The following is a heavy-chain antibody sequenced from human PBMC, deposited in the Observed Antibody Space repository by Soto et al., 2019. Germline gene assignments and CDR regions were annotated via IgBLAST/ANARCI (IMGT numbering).Heavy chain of an antibody. CDR1: GFTFSSYA. Sequence: GGSLRLSCAASGFTFSSYAMSWVRQAPGKGLEWVSAISGSGGSTYYADSVKGRFTISRDNSKNTLYLQMNSLRAEDTAVYYCAKDKGSSCYYYYGMDVWGQGTTVTVS. V-gene: IGHV3-23*01. J-gene: IGHJ6*02. CDR2: ISGSGGST. D-gene: IGHD6-13*01. CDR3: AKDKGSSCYYYYGMDV.